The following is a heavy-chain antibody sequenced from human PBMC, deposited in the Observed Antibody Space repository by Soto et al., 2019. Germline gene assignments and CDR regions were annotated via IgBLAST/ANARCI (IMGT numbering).Heavy chain of an antibody. D-gene: IGHD5-12*01. CDR1: GFTFNSYG. CDR2: MWSDGSNK. CDR3: ARGEYTGSDFDS. J-gene: IGHJ4*02. V-gene: IGHV3-33*01. Sequence: QVQLVESGGGVVQPGTSLRLSCAASGFTFNSYGIHWVRQAPGKGLEWVAVMWSDGSNKYYADSVKGRFTISRDNSKNTLYLQMNTPRAEDTAVYYCARGEYTGSDFDSRGQGTLVTVSS.